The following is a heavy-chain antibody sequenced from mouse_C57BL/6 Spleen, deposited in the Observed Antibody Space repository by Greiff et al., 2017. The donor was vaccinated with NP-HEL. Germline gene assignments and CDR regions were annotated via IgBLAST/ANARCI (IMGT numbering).Heavy chain of an antibody. Sequence: VKLVESGAELVKPGASVKISCKASGYAFSSYWMNWVKQRPGKGLEWIGQIYPGDGDTNYNGKFKGKATLTADKSSSTAYMQLSSLTSEDSAVYFCTRLHYGSRGDYWGQGTTLTVSS. J-gene: IGHJ2*01. CDR1: GYAFSSYW. V-gene: IGHV1-80*01. CDR3: TRLHYGSRGDY. D-gene: IGHD1-1*01. CDR2: IYPGDGDT.